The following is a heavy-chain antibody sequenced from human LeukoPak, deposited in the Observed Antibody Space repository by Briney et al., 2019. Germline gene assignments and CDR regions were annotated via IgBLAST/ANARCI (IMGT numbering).Heavy chain of an antibody. J-gene: IGHJ4*02. Sequence: GGSLRLSCTASGFTFSSYAMSWVRQAPGKGLGWVSAVRGSGGSTYYADSVKGRFTISRDNSKNMLYLQMNSLRAKDTAVYYCAKDGIATSDYWGQGTLVTVSS. V-gene: IGHV3-23*01. CDR1: GFTFSSYA. CDR2: VRGSGGST. CDR3: AKDGIATSDY. D-gene: IGHD1-1*01.